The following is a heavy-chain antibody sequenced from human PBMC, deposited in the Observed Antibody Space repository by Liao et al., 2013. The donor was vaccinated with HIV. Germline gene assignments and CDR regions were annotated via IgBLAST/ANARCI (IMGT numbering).Heavy chain of an antibody. J-gene: IGHJ4*02. Sequence: QVQLQESGPGLVKPSETLSLTCTVSGGSISSYYWSWIRQPAGKGLEWIGRIYTSGSTNYNPSLKSRVTMSVDTSKNQFSLKLNSVTAADTAVYYCARASPRRSSSSWNLDYWGQGTLVTVSS. CDR2: IYTSGST. CDR1: GGSISSYY. D-gene: IGHD6-13*01. V-gene: IGHV4-4*07. CDR3: ARASPRRSSSSWNLDY.